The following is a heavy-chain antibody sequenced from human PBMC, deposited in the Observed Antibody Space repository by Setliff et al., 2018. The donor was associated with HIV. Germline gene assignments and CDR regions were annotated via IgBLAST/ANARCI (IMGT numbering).Heavy chain of an antibody. CDR1: GYSFTAYD. J-gene: IGHJ4*02. CDR3: ARPSHVYDDDGPLGY. Sequence: ASVKVSCKTSGYSFTAYDINWVRQATGRGLEWMAWMNPSTGEIGYAQKFQGRLTMTRDSSITTAFMELRGLRSEDTAIHYCARPSHVYDDDGPLGYWGQGTPVTISS. V-gene: IGHV1-8*01. D-gene: IGHD3-16*01. CDR2: MNPSTGEI.